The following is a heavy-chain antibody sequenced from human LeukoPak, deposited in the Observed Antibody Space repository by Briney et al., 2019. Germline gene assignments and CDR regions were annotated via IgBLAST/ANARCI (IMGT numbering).Heavy chain of an antibody. CDR2: IYSGGST. D-gene: IGHD5-18*01. CDR1: GFTVSSNY. V-gene: IGHV3-53*01. J-gene: IGHJ6*03. CDR3: AKCAGYSYGAGNYYYYYMDV. Sequence: PGGSLRLSCAASGFTVSSNYMSWVRQAPGKGLEWVSVIYSGGSTYYADSVKGRFTISRDNSKNTLYLQMNSLRAEDTAVYYCAKCAGYSYGAGNYYYYYMDVWGKGTTVTVSS.